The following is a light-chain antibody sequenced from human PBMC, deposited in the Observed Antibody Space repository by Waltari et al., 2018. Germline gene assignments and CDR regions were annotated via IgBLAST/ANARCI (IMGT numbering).Light chain of an antibody. CDR2: GAS. Sequence: EILMTQSPPTLSVSPGESATLSCRASQSIARNLAWYQQKPCQAPRLLIYGASTRATSIPARFSGSGSGTEFTLTISSLQSEDFAVYYCQQYNSWRTFGQGTKLEIK. V-gene: IGKV3-15*01. CDR3: QQYNSWRT. J-gene: IGKJ2*01. CDR1: QSIARN.